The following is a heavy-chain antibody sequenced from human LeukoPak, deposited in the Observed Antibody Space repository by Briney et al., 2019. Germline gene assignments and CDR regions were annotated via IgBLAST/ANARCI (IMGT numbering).Heavy chain of an antibody. CDR2: IIPIFGTA. CDR3: ARGGRVANNWFDP. D-gene: IGHD5-12*01. J-gene: IGHJ5*02. CDR1: GGTFSSYA. V-gene: IGHV1-69*05. Sequence: SVKVSCKASGGTFSSYAISWVRQAPGQGLEWMGGIIPIFGTANYAQKYQGRVTITTDESTSTAYMELSSLRSEDTAVYYCARGGRVANNWFDPWGQGTLVTVSS.